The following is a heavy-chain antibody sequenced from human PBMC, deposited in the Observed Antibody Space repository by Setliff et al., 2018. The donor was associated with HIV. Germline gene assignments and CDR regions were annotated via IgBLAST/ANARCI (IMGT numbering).Heavy chain of an antibody. CDR1: GFTFDVYG. CDR3: AKKTAAYTSGSWLHY. Sequence: LRLACAASGFTFDVYGMSWVRQAPGKGLECVAVISGSGGDTYYADSVKGRVVISREKSKSTLYLQMTSLRAEDTAVYYCAKKTAAYTSGSWLHYWGQGTLVTVSS. J-gene: IGHJ4*02. CDR2: ISGSGGDT. V-gene: IGHV3-23*01. D-gene: IGHD3-10*01.